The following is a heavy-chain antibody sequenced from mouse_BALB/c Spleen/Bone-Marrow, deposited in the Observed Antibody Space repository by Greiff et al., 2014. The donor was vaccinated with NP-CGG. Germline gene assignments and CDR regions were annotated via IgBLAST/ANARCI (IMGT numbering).Heavy chain of an antibody. V-gene: IGHV2-2*02. J-gene: IGHJ4*01. Sequence: QVQLQQSGPGLVQPSQSLSITCTVSGFSLTSYGVHWVRQSPGKGLEWLGVIWSGGNTDYNAAFIPRLSISKDNSKSQVFFKMNSLQANDTAIYYCARKRRYYAMDYWGQGTSVTVSS. CDR3: ARKRRYYAMDY. D-gene: IGHD2-12*01. CDR2: IWSGGNT. CDR1: GFSLTSYG.